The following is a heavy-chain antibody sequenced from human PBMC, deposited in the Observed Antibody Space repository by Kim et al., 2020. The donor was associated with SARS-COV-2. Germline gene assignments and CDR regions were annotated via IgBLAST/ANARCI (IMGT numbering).Heavy chain of an antibody. V-gene: IGHV5-51*01. J-gene: IGHJ4*02. D-gene: IGHD3-22*01. Sequence: GESLKISCKGSGYTFTSYWIGWVRQLPGQGLEWMGIMWPGGSNAKYSPSFQGQVTISVDKSTATAFLQWSSLKASDTARYYCVRHGHRLDSSGYYWSHWGQGTLLTVSS. CDR2: MWPGGSNA. CDR3: VRHGHRLDSSGYYWSH. CDR1: GYTFTSYW.